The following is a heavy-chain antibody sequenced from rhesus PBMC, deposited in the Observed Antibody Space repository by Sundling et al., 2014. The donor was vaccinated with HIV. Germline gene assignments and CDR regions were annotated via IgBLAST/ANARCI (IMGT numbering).Heavy chain of an antibody. V-gene: IGHV4S10*01. J-gene: IGHJ6*01. D-gene: IGHD3-3*01. Sequence: QVQLQESGPGVVKAAETLSLTCAVSGGSTSDNYRWTWIRQPPGKRLEWIGYIRGRSATSRYSPSLESRVTISKDTSKNQFSLSLKSVTAADTAVYYCARHRMMFGLVPDYGLDSWGQGVVVTVSS. CDR3: ARHRMMFGLVPDYGLDS. CDR2: IRGRSATS. CDR1: GGSTSDNYR.